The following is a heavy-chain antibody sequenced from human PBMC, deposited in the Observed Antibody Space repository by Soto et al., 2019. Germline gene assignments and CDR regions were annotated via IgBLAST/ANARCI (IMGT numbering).Heavy chain of an antibody. CDR1: GFTFSAYY. CDR3: ARDADILTGSDAFDI. V-gene: IGHV3-11*05. Sequence: QVQLVESGGGLVKPGGSLRLSCAASGFTFSAYYMSWIRQAPGKGLEWVSYISSSRSYTNYADSVKGRFTISRDNAKNSLYLQMNSLRAEDTAVYYCARDADILTGSDAFDIWGQGTMVTVSS. D-gene: IGHD3-9*01. J-gene: IGHJ3*02. CDR2: ISSSRSYT.